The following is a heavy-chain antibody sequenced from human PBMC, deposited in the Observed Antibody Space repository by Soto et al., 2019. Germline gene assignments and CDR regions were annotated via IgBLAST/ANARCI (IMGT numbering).Heavy chain of an antibody. J-gene: IGHJ5*02. D-gene: IGHD3-3*01. CDR2: IYYSGST. CDR3: ARGHYDFWSGYVWFDP. Sequence: SETLSLTCTVSGGSISSYYWSWIRQPPGKGLEWIGYIYYSGSTNYNPSLKSRVTISVDTSKNQFSLKLSSVTAADTAVYYCARGHYDFWSGYVWFDPWGQGTLVTVSS. V-gene: IGHV4-59*01. CDR1: GGSISSYY.